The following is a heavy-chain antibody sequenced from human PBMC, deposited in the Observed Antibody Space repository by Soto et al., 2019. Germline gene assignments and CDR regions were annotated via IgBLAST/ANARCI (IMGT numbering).Heavy chain of an antibody. Sequence: SETLSLTCAVHGGSFSGYYWSWIRQPPGKGPEWIGEIKHSVSTFYNPSLKSRVTLSIDTSKNQFSLKLSSVTAADTAVYFCAGTTFFSQKYNWFDPWGQGTLVTVSS. CDR2: IKHSVST. J-gene: IGHJ5*02. CDR3: AGTTFFSQKYNWFDP. V-gene: IGHV4-34*01. D-gene: IGHD3-3*02. CDR1: GGSFSGYY.